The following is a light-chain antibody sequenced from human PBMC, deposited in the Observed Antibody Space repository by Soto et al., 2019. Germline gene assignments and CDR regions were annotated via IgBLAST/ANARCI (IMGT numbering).Light chain of an antibody. V-gene: IGKV3-15*01. J-gene: IGKJ1*01. Sequence: EIVLTQSPGTLSLSPGDRATLSRSASQTVSSNFLAWYQQRPAQAPRLLIHGASTRATGIPARFSGSGSGTEFTLTISSLQSEDFAVYYGQQYKNWPTWTFGQGTKVDIK. CDR2: GAS. CDR1: QTVSSN. CDR3: QQYKNWPTWT.